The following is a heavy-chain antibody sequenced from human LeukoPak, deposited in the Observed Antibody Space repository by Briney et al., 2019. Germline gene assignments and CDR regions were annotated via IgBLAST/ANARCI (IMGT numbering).Heavy chain of an antibody. CDR2: INHSGST. CDR3: ARTYSSGWRTFDY. CDR1: GGSISSGGYY. V-gene: IGHV4-34*01. J-gene: IGHJ4*02. Sequence: SETLSLTCTVFGGSISSGGYYWSWIRQPPGKGLEWIGEINHSGSTNYNPSLKSRVTISVDTSKNQFSLKLSSVTAADTAVYYCARTYSSGWRTFDYWGQGTLVTVSS. D-gene: IGHD6-19*01.